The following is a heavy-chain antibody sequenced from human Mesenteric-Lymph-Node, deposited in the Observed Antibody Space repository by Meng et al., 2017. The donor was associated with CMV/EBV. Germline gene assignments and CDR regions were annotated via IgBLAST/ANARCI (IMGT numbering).Heavy chain of an antibody. CDR2: ISSSSYI. Sequence: GESLKISCAASGFTLSSYSMNWVRQAPGKGLEWVSSISSSSYIYYADSVKGRFTISRDNAKNSLYLQMNSLRAEDTAVYYCARSAYYDFWSGYYGDYWEASYYYYGMDVWGQGTTVTVSS. D-gene: IGHD3-3*01. J-gene: IGHJ6*02. CDR1: GFTLSSYS. CDR3: ARSAYYDFWSGYYGDYWEASYYYYGMDV. V-gene: IGHV3-21*01.